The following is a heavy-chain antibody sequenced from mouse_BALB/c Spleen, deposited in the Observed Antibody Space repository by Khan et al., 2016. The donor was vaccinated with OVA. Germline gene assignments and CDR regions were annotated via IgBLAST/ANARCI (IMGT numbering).Heavy chain of an antibody. CDR3: KRGGYGSFGY. Sequence: QVQLQQSGAELARPGASVKMSCKASGYIFTSYMMHWVKQRPGQGLEWIGDINPSSGYNNYNQKFKDKATLTADKSSSTAYMQLSSLTSEDSAVYYRKRGGYGSFGYWGQGTLVTVSA. J-gene: IGHJ3*01. CDR2: INPSSGYN. V-gene: IGHV1-4*01. D-gene: IGHD1-1*01. CDR1: GYIFTSYM.